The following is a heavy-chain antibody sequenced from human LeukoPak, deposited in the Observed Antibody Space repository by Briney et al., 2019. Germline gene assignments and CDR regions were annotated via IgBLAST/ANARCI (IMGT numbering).Heavy chain of an antibody. Sequence: SETLSLTCAVYGGSFSGYYWSWIRQPPGKGLEWIGYIYYRGSTNYNPSLKSRVTISVDTSKNQFSLKLSSVTAADTAVYYCAGGSSSYTHDYWGQGTLVTVSS. CDR1: GGSFSGYY. V-gene: IGHV4-59*01. J-gene: IGHJ4*02. CDR3: AGGSSSYTHDY. CDR2: IYYRGST. D-gene: IGHD2-2*01.